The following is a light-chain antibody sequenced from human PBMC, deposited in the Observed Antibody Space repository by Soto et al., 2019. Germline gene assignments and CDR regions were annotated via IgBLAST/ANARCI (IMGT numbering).Light chain of an antibody. Sequence: DIQMTQSPSTLSASVGDRFTITCRASERVSSWLAWYQQKPGRTPKLLSYQVSTLETGVPSRFSGSGSGTEFTLTISSLQPDDFATYYCQQYNAYSQAFGQGTKVEIK. CDR2: QVS. CDR3: QQYNAYSQA. V-gene: IGKV1-5*03. CDR1: ERVSSW. J-gene: IGKJ1*01.